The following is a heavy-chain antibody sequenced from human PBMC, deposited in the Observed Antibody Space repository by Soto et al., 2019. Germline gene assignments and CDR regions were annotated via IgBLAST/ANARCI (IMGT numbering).Heavy chain of an antibody. V-gene: IGHV3-33*01. Sequence: QVQLVESGGGVVQPGWSLRLSCVTSGFTFSDYAMHWVRQAPGKGLEWVAVIRPDGSNRYYADSVKGRFTISRDISKNTLYLQMSSLRADDTAVNFCARVGRPQHLLTGFDNWGQGTLVTVSS. D-gene: IGHD3-16*01. J-gene: IGHJ5*02. CDR1: GFTFSDYA. CDR3: ARVGRPQHLLTGFDN. CDR2: IRPDGSNR.